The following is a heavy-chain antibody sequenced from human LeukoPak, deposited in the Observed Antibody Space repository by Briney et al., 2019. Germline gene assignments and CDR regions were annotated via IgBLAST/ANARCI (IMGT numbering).Heavy chain of an antibody. Sequence: SQTLSLTCAISGVSVSSNSVTWNWIRQSPSRGLEWLGRTYYRSTWYNDYAVSVRGRITVNPDTSKNQFSLHLNSVTPEATAVYYCARRLTQYDCFDPWGQGILVTVSS. V-gene: IGHV6-1*01. CDR3: ARRLTQYDCFDP. J-gene: IGHJ5*02. CDR2: TYYRSTWYN. D-gene: IGHD2-2*01. CDR1: GVSVSSNSVT.